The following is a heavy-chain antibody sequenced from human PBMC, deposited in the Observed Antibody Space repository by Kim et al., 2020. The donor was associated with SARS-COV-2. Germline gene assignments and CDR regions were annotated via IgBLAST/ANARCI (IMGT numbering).Heavy chain of an antibody. Sequence: AQKSQGRATITADESTSTAYVELSSLRSEDTAVYYCARAPLRGWYLNFDYWGQGTLVTVSS. V-gene: IGHV1-69*01. J-gene: IGHJ4*02. CDR3: ARAPLRGWYLNFDY. D-gene: IGHD6-19*01.